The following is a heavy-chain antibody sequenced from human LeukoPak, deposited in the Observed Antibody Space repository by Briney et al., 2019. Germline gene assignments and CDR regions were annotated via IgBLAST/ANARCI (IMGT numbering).Heavy chain of an antibody. CDR3: ARLGSSWTFDY. Sequence: GGSLRLSCAASGFTFSSYGMDWVRQAPGKGLQWVAVIWSDGNRQYYADSVKGRFTISRDNSRNTVYLQMNSLRAEDTAVYYCARLGSSWTFDYSGQGALVTVSS. CDR1: GFTFSSYG. J-gene: IGHJ4*02. D-gene: IGHD6-13*01. CDR2: IWSDGNRQ. V-gene: IGHV3-33*01.